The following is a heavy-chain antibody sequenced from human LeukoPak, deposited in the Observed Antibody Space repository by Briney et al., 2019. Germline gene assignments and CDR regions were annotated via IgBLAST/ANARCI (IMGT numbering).Heavy chain of an antibody. CDR3: ARPGADCGSAGCYTYPYYGLDV. Sequence: ASVKVSCKASGYSFSGHGITWVRQAPGQGLEWMGWISAYNGNTKYAQNLQGRVTMTTDISTSTAYMELRSLRSDDTAVYYCARPGADCGSAGCYTYPYYGLDVWGQGTAVTVSS. CDR2: ISAYNGNT. D-gene: IGHD2-2*02. J-gene: IGHJ6*02. V-gene: IGHV1-18*01. CDR1: GYSFSGHG.